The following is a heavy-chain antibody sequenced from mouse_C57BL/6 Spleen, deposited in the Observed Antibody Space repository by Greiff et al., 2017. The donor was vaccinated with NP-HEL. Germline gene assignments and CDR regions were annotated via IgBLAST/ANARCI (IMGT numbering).Heavy chain of an antibody. CDR3: ARGDGSSPWYFDV. J-gene: IGHJ1*03. V-gene: IGHV1-50*01. D-gene: IGHD1-1*01. CDR1: GYTFTSYW. Sequence: VKLQQPGAELVKPGASVKLSCKASGYTFTSYWMQWVKQRPGQGLEWIGEIDPSDSYTNYNQKFKGKATLTVDTSSSTAYMQLSSLTSEDSAVYYCARGDGSSPWYFDVWGTGTTVTVSS. CDR2: IDPSDSYT.